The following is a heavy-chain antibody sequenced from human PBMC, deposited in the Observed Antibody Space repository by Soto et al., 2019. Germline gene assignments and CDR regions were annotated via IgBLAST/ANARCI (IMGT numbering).Heavy chain of an antibody. J-gene: IGHJ4*02. V-gene: IGHV3-48*02. Sequence: ESGGGLVQPGGSLRLSCAASGFTFSSYSMNWVRQAPGKGLEWVSYISSSSSTIYYADSVKGRFTISRDNAKNSLYLQMNSLRDEDTAVYYCARSGITGTTWFSDYWGQGTLVTVSS. CDR3: ARSGITGTTWFSDY. D-gene: IGHD1-7*01. CDR2: ISSSSSTI. CDR1: GFTFSSYS.